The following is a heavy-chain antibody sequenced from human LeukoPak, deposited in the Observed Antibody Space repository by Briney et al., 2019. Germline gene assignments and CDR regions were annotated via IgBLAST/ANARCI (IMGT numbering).Heavy chain of an antibody. Sequence: GGSLRLSCAASGFTFSSYPMRWVRQAQGKGLEWVSGISSSGDRTYYADSVKGRFTISRDNSKNTLYLQMNSLRAEDTAVYYCAKDLDSSGTDYWGQGTLVTVSS. J-gene: IGHJ4*02. CDR1: GFTFSSYP. CDR2: ISSSGDRT. CDR3: AKDLDSSGTDY. V-gene: IGHV3-23*01. D-gene: IGHD3-22*01.